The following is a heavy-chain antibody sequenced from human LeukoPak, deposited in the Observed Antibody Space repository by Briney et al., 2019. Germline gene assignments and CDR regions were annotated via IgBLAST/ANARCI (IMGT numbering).Heavy chain of an antibody. CDR2: IKQAGREK. CDR3: ARGGGWGTFDY. Sequence: GGSLRLSCAASGFTFRTYWMSWVRQAPGKGLEWVANIKQAGREKSYVDAVKGRFTISRDNAKDSLYLELNSLRAEDTALYYCARGGGWGTFDYWGQGILVTVSS. V-gene: IGHV3-7*05. J-gene: IGHJ4*02. D-gene: IGHD6-19*01. CDR1: GFTFRTYW.